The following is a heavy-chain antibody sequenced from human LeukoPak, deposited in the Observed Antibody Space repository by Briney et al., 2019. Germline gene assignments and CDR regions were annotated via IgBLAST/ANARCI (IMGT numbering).Heavy chain of an antibody. J-gene: IGHJ3*02. CDR1: GFTFSSYW. CDR2: IKQDGSEK. D-gene: IGHD3-3*01. Sequence: GGSLRLSCAASGFTFSSYWMSWVRQAPGEGLEWVANIKQDGSEKYYVDSVKGRFTISRDNAKNSLYLQMNSLRAEDTAVYYCARGFRITIFGVVAFDIWGQGTMVTVSS. CDR3: ARGFRITIFGVVAFDI. V-gene: IGHV3-7*01.